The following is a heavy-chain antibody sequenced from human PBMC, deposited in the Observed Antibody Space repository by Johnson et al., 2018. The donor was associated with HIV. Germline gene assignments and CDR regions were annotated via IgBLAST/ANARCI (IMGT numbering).Heavy chain of an antibody. CDR2: IYSGGTT. CDR3: ATRAFTTMAEDDAFDI. CDR1: GFTFSSYA. Sequence: QVQLVESGGGLVQPGGSLRLSCAASGFTFSSYAMHWVRQTPGKGLECISVIYSGGTTYYADSVKGRLTVSRDNFKNPLFLQMNSLRAEDTAVYYCATRAFTTMAEDDAFDIWGQGTMVTVSS. J-gene: IGHJ3*02. D-gene: IGHD5-18*01. V-gene: IGHV3-NL1*01.